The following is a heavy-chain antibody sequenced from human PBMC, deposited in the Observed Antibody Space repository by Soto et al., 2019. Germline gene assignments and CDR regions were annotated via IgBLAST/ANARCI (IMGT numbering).Heavy chain of an antibody. J-gene: IGHJ6*02. CDR3: ASSRTPDYYYYGMDV. Sequence: QVQLVQSGAEVKKPGSSVKVSCKASGGTFSSYAISWVRQAPGQGLEWMGGIIPIFGTANYAQKFQGRVTIXXDXSXXTAYRDLTSPRSEDTAVHYWASSRTPDYYYYGMDVWGQGTTVTVSS. CDR1: GGTFSSYA. V-gene: IGHV1-69*12. CDR2: IIPIFGTA.